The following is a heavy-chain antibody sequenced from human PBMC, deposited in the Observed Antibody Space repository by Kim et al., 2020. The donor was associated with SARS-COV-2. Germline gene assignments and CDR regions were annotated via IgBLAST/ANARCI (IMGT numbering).Heavy chain of an antibody. CDR2: IIPIFGTA. Sequence: SVKVSCKASGGTFSSYAISWVRQAPGQGLEWMGGIIPIFGTANYAQKFQGRVTITADESTSTAYMELSSLRSEDTAVYYCASSFSGPYGSGSYNYWGQGTLVTVSS. CDR3: ASSFSGPYGSGSYNY. V-gene: IGHV1-69*13. CDR1: GGTFSSYA. D-gene: IGHD3-10*01. J-gene: IGHJ4*02.